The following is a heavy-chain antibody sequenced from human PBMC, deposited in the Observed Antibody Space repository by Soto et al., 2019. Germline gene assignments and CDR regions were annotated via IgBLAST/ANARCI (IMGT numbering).Heavy chain of an antibody. Sequence: GASVKVSCKASGYTFTSYDTNWVRQATGQGLEWMGWMNPNSGNTGYAQKFQGRVTMTRNTSISTAYMELSSLRSEDTAVYYCARVYCSSTSCSPMALDVFDIWGQGTMVTVSS. CDR2: MNPNSGNT. CDR1: GYTFTSYD. J-gene: IGHJ3*02. V-gene: IGHV1-8*01. D-gene: IGHD2-2*01. CDR3: ARVYCSSTSCSPMALDVFDI.